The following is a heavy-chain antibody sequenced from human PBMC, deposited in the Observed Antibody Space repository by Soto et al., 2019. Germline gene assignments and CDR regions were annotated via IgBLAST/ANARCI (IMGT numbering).Heavy chain of an antibody. Sequence: TSETLSLTCTVSGGSISSYYWSWIRRPPEKGLEWIGYIYYSESTNYNPSLKSRVTISIDTSKNQFSLKLSSVTAADTAVYYCARRPRLDDAFDIWGQGTMVTLSS. D-gene: IGHD6-25*01. V-gene: IGHV4-59*08. CDR3: ARRPRLDDAFDI. J-gene: IGHJ3*02. CDR2: IYYSEST. CDR1: GGSISSYY.